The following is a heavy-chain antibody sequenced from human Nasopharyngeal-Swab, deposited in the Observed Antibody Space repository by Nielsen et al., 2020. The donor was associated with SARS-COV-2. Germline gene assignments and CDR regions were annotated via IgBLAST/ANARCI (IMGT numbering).Heavy chain of an antibody. J-gene: IGHJ4*02. Sequence: RQAPGKALEWLALIYWDDDKRYSPSLKSRLTITKDTSKNQVVLTMTNMDPVDTATYYCAQRTTLTSYGYWGQGTLVTVSS. D-gene: IGHD4-17*01. CDR2: IYWDDDK. V-gene: IGHV2-5*02. CDR3: AQRTTLTSYGY.